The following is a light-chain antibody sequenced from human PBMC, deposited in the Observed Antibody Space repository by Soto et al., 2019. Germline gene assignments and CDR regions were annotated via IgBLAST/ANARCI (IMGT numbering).Light chain of an antibody. Sequence: QSALTQPPSVSGSPGQSVTISCTGTSSDVASYNRLSWYQQPPGTAPQLMIYEVSNRPSGFPDRLSGSKSGNTASLTISGLQAEDEADEYGSSYTISSTCAVVFGGGTKLTVL. J-gene: IGLJ2*01. CDR2: EVS. CDR3: SSYTISSTCAVV. CDR1: SSDVASYNR. V-gene: IGLV2-18*02.